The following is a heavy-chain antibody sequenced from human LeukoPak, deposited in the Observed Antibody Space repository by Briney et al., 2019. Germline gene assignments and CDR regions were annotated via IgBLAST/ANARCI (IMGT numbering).Heavy chain of an antibody. D-gene: IGHD6-19*01. CDR2: LYPGDSDT. V-gene: IGHV5-51*01. CDR3: ARLQSGQWLLFDY. CDR1: GYNFTSYW. Sequence: SGESLKISCKSSGYNFTSYWIGWVRQMPGKGLEWLGILYPGDSDTRYSPPFQGQVTISADKSINTAYLQWSSLKASDTAMYYCARLQSGQWLLFDYWGQGTLVTVSS. J-gene: IGHJ4*02.